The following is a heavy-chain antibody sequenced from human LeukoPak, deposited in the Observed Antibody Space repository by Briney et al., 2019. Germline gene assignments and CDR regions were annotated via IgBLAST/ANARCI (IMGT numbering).Heavy chain of an antibody. Sequence: SETLSLTCAVYGGSFSGYYWSWIRQPPGKGLEWIGEINHSGSTNYNPSLKSRVTISVDTSKNQFSLKLSSVTAAGTAVYYCARGRHNPFAYCSSTSCYFWFDPWGQGTLVTVSS. D-gene: IGHD2-2*01. CDR2: INHSGST. CDR1: GGSFSGYY. V-gene: IGHV4-34*01. CDR3: ARGRHNPFAYCSSTSCYFWFDP. J-gene: IGHJ5*02.